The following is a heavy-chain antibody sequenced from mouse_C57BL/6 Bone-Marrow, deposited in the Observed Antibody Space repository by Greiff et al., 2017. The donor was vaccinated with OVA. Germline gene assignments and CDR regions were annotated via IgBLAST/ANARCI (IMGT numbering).Heavy chain of an antibody. CDR1: GFSLSTFGMG. Sequence: LQQSGPGILQPSQTLSLTCSFSGFSLSTFGMGVGWIRQPSGKGLEWLAHIWWDDDKYYNPALKSRLTISKDTSKNQVFLKIANVDTADTATYYCARIFIYDGYYGAYWGQGTLVTVSA. CDR3: ARIFIYDGYYGAY. CDR2: IWWDDDK. V-gene: IGHV8-8*01. J-gene: IGHJ3*01. D-gene: IGHD2-3*01.